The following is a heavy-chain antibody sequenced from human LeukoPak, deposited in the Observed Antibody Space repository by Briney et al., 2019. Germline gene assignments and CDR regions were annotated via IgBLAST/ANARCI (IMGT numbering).Heavy chain of an antibody. CDR2: INHSGST. CDR1: GGSFSGYY. J-gene: IGHJ5*02. CDR3: ARGRTWFGELRFDP. D-gene: IGHD3-10*01. Sequence: SETLSLTCAVYGGSFSGYYWSWIRQPPGKGLEWIGEINHSGSTNYNPSLKSRVTISVDTSKNQFSLKLSSVTAADTAVYYCARGRTWFGELRFDPWGQGTLVTVSS. V-gene: IGHV4-34*01.